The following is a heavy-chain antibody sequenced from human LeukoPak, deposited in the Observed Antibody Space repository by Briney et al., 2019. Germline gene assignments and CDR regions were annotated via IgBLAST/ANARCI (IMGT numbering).Heavy chain of an antibody. CDR1: GFTFSSYS. Sequence: GGSLRLSCAASGFTFSSYSMNWVRQAPGKGLEWVSSISSSSSYIYYADSVKGRFTISRDNAKNSLYLQMNSLRAEDTAVYYCASMLAAMAPFDYWGQGTLVTVSS. CDR2: ISSSSSYI. J-gene: IGHJ4*02. CDR3: ASMLAAMAPFDY. D-gene: IGHD5-18*01. V-gene: IGHV3-21*01.